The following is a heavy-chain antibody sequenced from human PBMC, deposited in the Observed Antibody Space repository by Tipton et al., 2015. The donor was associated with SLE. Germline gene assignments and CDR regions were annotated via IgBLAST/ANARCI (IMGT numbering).Heavy chain of an antibody. D-gene: IGHD6-6*01. CDR3: ARYSNSGFDD. Sequence: TLSLTCAVYGGSFSGYYWSWIRQPPGKGLEWIGEINHSGSTNHSGSTKYNPSLKSRVTISVDTSKNHFSLKLNSVTAADTAVYFCARYSNSGFDDWGQGTLVTVSS. CDR2: INHSGSTNHSGST. V-gene: IGHV4-34*01. CDR1: GGSFSGYY. J-gene: IGHJ4*02.